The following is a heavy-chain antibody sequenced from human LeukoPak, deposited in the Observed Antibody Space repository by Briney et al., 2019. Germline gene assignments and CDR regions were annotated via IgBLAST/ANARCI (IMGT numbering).Heavy chain of an antibody. CDR2: IYYSGST. CDR3: ARGSLSRPFTFDY. V-gene: IGHV4-61*01. CDR1: GGSVNNSPYY. Sequence: PSETLSLTCTVSGGSVNNSPYYWGWIRQPPGKGLEWIGYIYYSGSTNYNPSLKSRVTISVDTSKNQFSLKLSSVTAADTAVYYCARGSLSRPFTFDYWGQGTLVTVSS. J-gene: IGHJ4*02.